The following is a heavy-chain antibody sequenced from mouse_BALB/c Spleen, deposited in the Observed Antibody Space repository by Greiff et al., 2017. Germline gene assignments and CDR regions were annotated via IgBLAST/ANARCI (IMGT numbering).Heavy chain of an antibody. D-gene: IGHD4-1*01. CDR1: GYAFTNYL. CDR2: INPGSGGT. CDR3: ARDWDRYFDY. J-gene: IGHJ2*01. V-gene: IGHV1-54*01. Sequence: VQLQQSGAELVRPGTSVKVSCKASGYAFTNYLIEWVKQRPGQGLEWIGVINPGSGGTNYNEKFKGKATLTADKSSSTAYMQLSSLTSDDSAVYFCARDWDRYFDYWGQGTTLTVSS.